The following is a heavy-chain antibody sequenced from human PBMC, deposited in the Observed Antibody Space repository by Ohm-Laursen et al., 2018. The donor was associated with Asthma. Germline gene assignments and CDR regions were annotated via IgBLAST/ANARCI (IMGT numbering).Heavy chain of an antibody. CDR1: GFAFSNIW. J-gene: IGHJ3*01. CDR2: ITSERSGGTR. Sequence: SLRLSCTASGFAFSNIWMTWVRQSSGKGLEWVGRITSERSGGTRAYAAPVKDRFTISRDDSKTTLYLQMNSLETEDAAVYFCAAYNQYNAFDLWGQGTMVTVSS. V-gene: IGHV3-15*01. D-gene: IGHD1-14*01. CDR3: AAYNQYNAFDL.